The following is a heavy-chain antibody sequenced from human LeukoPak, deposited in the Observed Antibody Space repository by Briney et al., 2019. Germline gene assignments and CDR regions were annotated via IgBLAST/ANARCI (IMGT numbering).Heavy chain of an antibody. Sequence: SETLSLTCAVYGGSFSGYYWSWICQPPGKGLEWIGEINHSGSTNYNPCLKSRVTISVDTSKNQFSLKLSSVTAADTAVYYCAIMYYYDSSGYSYWGQGTLVTVSS. J-gene: IGHJ4*02. D-gene: IGHD3-22*01. CDR1: GGSFSGYY. CDR3: AIMYYYDSSGYSY. CDR2: INHSGST. V-gene: IGHV4-34*01.